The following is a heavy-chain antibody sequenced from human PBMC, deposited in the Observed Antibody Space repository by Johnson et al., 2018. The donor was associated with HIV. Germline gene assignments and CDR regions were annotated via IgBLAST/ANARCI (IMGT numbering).Heavy chain of an antibody. CDR3: AKAHRGIAVALVAFDI. V-gene: IGHV3-30*02. J-gene: IGHJ3*02. CDR2: IRYDGSNK. CDR1: GFTFSSYG. D-gene: IGHD6-19*01. Sequence: QVQLVESGGGVVQPGGSLRLSCAASGFTFSSYGMHWVRQAPGKGLEWVAFIRYDGSNKYYADSVKGRFTISRENAKNSLYLQMNSLRAEDTAVYYCAKAHRGIAVALVAFDIWGQGTMVTVSS.